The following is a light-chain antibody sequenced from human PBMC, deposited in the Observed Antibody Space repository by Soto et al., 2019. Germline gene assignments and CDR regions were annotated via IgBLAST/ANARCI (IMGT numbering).Light chain of an antibody. CDR2: AAS. J-gene: IGKJ1*01. Sequence: AIRMTQSPSSLSASTGDRVTITCRASRGISSYLAWYQQKPGKAPKLLIYAASTLQSGVPSRFSGSGSGTDFTLTISCLQSEDFATYYCQQYYSYPGTFGQGTKVDIK. CDR1: RGISSY. CDR3: QQYYSYPGT. V-gene: IGKV1-8*01.